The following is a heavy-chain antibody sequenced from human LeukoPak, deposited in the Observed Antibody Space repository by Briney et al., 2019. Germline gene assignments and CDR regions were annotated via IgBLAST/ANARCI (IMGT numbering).Heavy chain of an antibody. CDR1: GGSISSYY. CDR2: IYYSGST. V-gene: IGHV4-59*05. D-gene: IGHD2-15*01. J-gene: IGHJ6*02. Sequence: KPSETLSLTCTVSGGSISSYYWSWIRQPPGKGLEWIGSIYYSGSTYYNPSLKSRVTISVDTSKNQFSLKLSSVTAADTAVYYCARQTPPDSGLRYYYYYGMDVWGQGTTVTVSS. CDR3: ARQTPPDSGLRYYYYYGMDV.